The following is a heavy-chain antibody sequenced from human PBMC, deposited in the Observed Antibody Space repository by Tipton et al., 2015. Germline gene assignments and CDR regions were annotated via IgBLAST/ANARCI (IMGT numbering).Heavy chain of an antibody. V-gene: IGHV4-38-2*01. CDR2: ISHSGNT. CDR1: AYSITSDYY. D-gene: IGHD2-21*01. J-gene: IGHJ4*02. Sequence: TLSLTCAVSAYSITSDYYWGWIRQPPVKGLEWIGSISHSGNTYYNPSLKSRVTISVDTSKNQFSLNLKSVTAADTAVYYCARRCGADCYWGYYFDHWGQGTLVNVSS. CDR3: ARRCGADCYWGYYFDH.